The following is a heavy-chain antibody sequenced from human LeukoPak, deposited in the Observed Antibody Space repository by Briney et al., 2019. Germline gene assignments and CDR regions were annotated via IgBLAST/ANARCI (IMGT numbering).Heavy chain of an antibody. Sequence: PGGSLRLSCAASGFTFSDYYMTWVRQAPGKGLEWGSYISNSGSTKYYADSVKGRFTISRDNAKNSLYLQMNSLRAEDTALYYCAKDSSGYYRIFDYWGQGTLVTVSS. J-gene: IGHJ4*02. D-gene: IGHD3-22*01. CDR3: AKDSSGYYRIFDY. V-gene: IGHV3-11*01. CDR2: ISNSGSTK. CDR1: GFTFSDYY.